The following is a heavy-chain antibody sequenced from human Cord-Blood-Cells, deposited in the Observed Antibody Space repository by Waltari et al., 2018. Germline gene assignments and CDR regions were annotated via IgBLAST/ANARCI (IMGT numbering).Heavy chain of an antibody. CDR2: INHSGST. CDR3: ARVYDYTQLDY. D-gene: IGHD4-4*01. J-gene: IGHJ4*02. CDR1: GGSFSGYY. V-gene: IGHV4-34*01. Sequence: QVQLQQWGAGLLKPSETLSPTCAVYGGSFSGYYWSWIRQPPGKGLEWIGEINHSGSTNYNPSLKSRVTISVDTSKNQFSLKLSSVTAADTAVYYCARVYDYTQLDYWGQGTLVTVSS.